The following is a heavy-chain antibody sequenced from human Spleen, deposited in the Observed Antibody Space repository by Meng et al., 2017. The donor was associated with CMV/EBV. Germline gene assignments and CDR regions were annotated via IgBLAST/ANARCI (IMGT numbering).Heavy chain of an antibody. Sequence: FTAYYIHWVRQAPGQGLEWMGWINPASGGTNYAQKFQGRVTMTRDTSVNTAYMELSRLTSDDTAVYYCASPHDRHNSGWYVAGGFDFWGQGTLVTVSS. CDR3: ASPHDRHNSGWYVAGGFDF. D-gene: IGHD6-19*01. CDR1: FTAYY. J-gene: IGHJ4*02. CDR2: INPASGGT. V-gene: IGHV1-2*02.